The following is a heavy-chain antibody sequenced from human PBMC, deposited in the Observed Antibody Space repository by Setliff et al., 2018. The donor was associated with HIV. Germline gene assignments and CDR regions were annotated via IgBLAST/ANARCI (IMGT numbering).Heavy chain of an antibody. CDR3: TREGYCSGGSCLIYYYYYYMDV. Sequence: PGGSLRLSCTASGFTFGDYAMSWFRQAPGKGLEWVGFIRSKAYGGTTEYAASVKGRFTISRDDSKSIAYLQMNSLKTEDTAVYYCTREGYCSGGSCLIYYYYYYMDVWGKGTTVTVSS. CDR1: GFTFGDYA. D-gene: IGHD2-15*01. CDR2: IRSKAYGGTT. V-gene: IGHV3-49*03. J-gene: IGHJ6*03.